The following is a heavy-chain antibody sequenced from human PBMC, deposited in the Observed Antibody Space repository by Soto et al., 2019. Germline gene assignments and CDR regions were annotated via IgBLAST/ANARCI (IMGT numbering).Heavy chain of an antibody. V-gene: IGHV1-2*02. CDR1: GYTFTAYH. Sequence: QVRLVQSGAEVKEPGDSVRVSCEASGYTFTAYHIHWVRQAPGQGLEWMGGINPKLGETGYAQDFQGRVSMTSDMSINTVYMELSRLTSDDTAIYYCARNMDYYYGRGSGNGHGVWGQGTTVTVFS. J-gene: IGHJ6*02. CDR2: INPKLGET. CDR3: ARNMDYYYGRGSGNGHGV. D-gene: IGHD3-10*02.